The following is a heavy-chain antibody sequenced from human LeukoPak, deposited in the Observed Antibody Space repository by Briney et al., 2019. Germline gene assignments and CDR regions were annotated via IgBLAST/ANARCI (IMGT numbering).Heavy chain of an antibody. Sequence: GGSLRLSCAASGFTVSSNYMTWVRQAPGKGLEWVSVIYSDGSTYYADSVKGRFTISRDNSKNTLYLQMNTLRAEDTALYYCAGSAYSSSSVGFWGQGTLVTVSS. J-gene: IGHJ4*02. D-gene: IGHD6-6*01. V-gene: IGHV3-53*01. CDR2: IYSDGST. CDR3: AGSAYSSSSVGF. CDR1: GFTVSSNY.